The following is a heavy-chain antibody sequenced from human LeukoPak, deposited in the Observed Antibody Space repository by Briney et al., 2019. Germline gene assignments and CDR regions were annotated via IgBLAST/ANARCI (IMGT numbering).Heavy chain of an antibody. J-gene: IGHJ4*02. CDR2: LYPGAADT. CDR3: ASLVAYDSSGYYPYYFDY. D-gene: IGHD3-22*01. V-gene: IGHV5-51*01. Sequence: EESPNICCRGSAYTFTSYWISCGRQLPGKSLEWRGILYPGAADTRCSPSFHGQVTISPDKSISTAYLQWSSRKASDTAMYYCASLVAYDSSGYYPYYFDYWGQGNLVTVSS. CDR1: AYTFTSYW.